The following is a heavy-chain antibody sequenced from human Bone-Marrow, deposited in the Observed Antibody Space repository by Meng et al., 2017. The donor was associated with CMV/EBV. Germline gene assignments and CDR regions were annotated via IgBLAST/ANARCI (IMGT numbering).Heavy chain of an antibody. D-gene: IGHD3-22*01. CDR1: GFTFSSSA. J-gene: IGHJ4*02. CDR2: ISGDGGST. V-gene: IGHV3-23*01. CDR3: AKVTRGSSGAVDY. Sequence: SGFTFSSSAVNWVRQTPGMGLEWVSSISGDGGSTYYAASVKGRFTISRDNSKNTLYLQMNSLRAEDTAVYYCAKVTRGSSGAVDYWGQGTLVTVSS.